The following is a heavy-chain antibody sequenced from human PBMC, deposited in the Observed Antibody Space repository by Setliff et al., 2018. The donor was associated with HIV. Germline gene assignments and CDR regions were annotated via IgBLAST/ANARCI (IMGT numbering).Heavy chain of an antibody. CDR3: ARGGKWLAFDY. Sequence: LSLTCTVSGGSISRSGPGYYWGWVRQAPGGGLEGMGSVYYSGSTYYNPSLKSRVTISVDTSKIQFSLKPRSVTAADTAVYYCARGGKWLAFDYWGQGTLVTVSS. J-gene: IGHJ4*02. D-gene: IGHD6-19*01. CDR2: VYYSGST. CDR1: GGSISRSGPGYY. V-gene: IGHV4-39*07.